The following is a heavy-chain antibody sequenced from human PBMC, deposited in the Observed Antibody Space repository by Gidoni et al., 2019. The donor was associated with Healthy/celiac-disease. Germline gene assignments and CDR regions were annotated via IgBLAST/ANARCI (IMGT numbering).Heavy chain of an antibody. V-gene: IGHV3-21*01. Sequence: EVQLVESGGGLVTPGGSLILPCDASGFTFRSYSMNWVRQAPGKGLEWVSSISSSSSYIYYADSVKGRFTISRDNAKNSLYLQMNSLRAEDTAVYYCARDAGPKDGYSNWFDPWGQGTLVTVSS. D-gene: IGHD2-15*01. CDR1: GFTFRSYS. J-gene: IGHJ5*02. CDR2: ISSSSSYI. CDR3: ARDAGPKDGYSNWFDP.